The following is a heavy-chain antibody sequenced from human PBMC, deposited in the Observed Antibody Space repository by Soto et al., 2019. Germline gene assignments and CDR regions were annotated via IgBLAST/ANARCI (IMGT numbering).Heavy chain of an antibody. D-gene: IGHD4-17*01. CDR2: ISYDGSNK. J-gene: IGHJ4*02. CDR3: ARERPSRWYFDY. CDR1: GFTFSSYA. V-gene: IGHV3-30-3*01. Sequence: QVQLVESGGGVVQPGRSLRLSCAASGFTFSSYAMHWVRQAPGKGLEWVAVISYDGSNKYYADSVKGRFTISRDNSKNTLYLQMNSLIAEDTAVYYCARERPSRWYFDYWGQGTLVTVSS.